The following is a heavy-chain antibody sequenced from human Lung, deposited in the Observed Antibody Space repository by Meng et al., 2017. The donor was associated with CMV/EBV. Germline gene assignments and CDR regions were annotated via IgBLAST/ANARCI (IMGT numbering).Heavy chain of an antibody. CDR1: GGSFSGYY. CDR3: ARATYYDFWSGYPYFDY. CDR2: INHSGST. J-gene: IGHJ4*02. D-gene: IGHD3-3*01. V-gene: IGHV4-34*01. Sequence: GSLRLSCAVYGGSFSGYYWSWIRQPPGKGLEWIGEINHSGSTNYNPSLKSRVTISVDTSKNQFSLKLSSVTAADTAVYYCARATYYDFWSGYPYFDYWGQGTLVTVPS.